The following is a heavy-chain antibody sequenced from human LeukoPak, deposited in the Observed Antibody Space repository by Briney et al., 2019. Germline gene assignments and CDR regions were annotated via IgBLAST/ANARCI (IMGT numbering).Heavy chain of an antibody. D-gene: IGHD3-3*01. J-gene: IGHJ6*03. Sequence: SETLSLTCAVYGGSFSGYYWSWIRQPPGKGLEWIGGINHSGSTNYNPSLKSRVTISVDTSKNQFSLKLSSVTAADTAVYYCARGPYYDFWSGYLFYMDAWGKGTTVTVSS. V-gene: IGHV4-34*01. CDR1: GGSFSGYY. CDR2: INHSGST. CDR3: ARGPYYDFWSGYLFYMDA.